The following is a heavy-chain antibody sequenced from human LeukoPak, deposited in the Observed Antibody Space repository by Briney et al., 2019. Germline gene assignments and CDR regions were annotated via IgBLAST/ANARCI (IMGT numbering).Heavy chain of an antibody. Sequence: GASVKVSCKASGYTFTAYYIYWVRQAPGQGLEWMGWINPNSGGTNYAQKFQGRVTMTRDTSISTAYMELSRLISDDTALYYCAREIVVGLNAFDIWGQGTMVTASS. V-gene: IGHV1-2*02. CDR2: INPNSGGT. CDR1: GYTFTAYY. J-gene: IGHJ3*02. D-gene: IGHD3-22*01. CDR3: AREIVVGLNAFDI.